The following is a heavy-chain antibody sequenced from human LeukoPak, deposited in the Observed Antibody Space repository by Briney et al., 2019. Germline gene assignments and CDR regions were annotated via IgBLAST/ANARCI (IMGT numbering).Heavy chain of an antibody. J-gene: IGHJ4*02. D-gene: IGHD6-13*01. CDR3: ARSATAAGTQGY. CDR1: GGSISSYY. CDR2: IYYSGST. Sequence: SETLSLTCTVSGGSISSYYWSWIRQPPGKGLEWIGYIYYSGSTNYNPSLKSRVTISVDTSKNQFSLKLSSATAADTAVYYCARSATAAGTQGYWGQGTLVTVSS. V-gene: IGHV4-59*08.